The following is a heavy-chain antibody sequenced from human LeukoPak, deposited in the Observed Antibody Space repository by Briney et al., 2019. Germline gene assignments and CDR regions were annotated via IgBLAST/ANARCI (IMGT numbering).Heavy chain of an antibody. D-gene: IGHD3-10*01. J-gene: IGHJ6*03. CDR3: ARDLYWGSGYYYMDV. Sequence: AGGSLRLSCAASGFTFSSNAMHWVHQAPGKGLEYVSAISSNGGSTYYANSVKGRFTISRDNSKNTLYLQMGSLRAEDMAVYYCARDLYWGSGYYYMDVWGKGTTVTVSS. CDR2: ISSNGGST. CDR1: GFTFSSNA. V-gene: IGHV3-64*01.